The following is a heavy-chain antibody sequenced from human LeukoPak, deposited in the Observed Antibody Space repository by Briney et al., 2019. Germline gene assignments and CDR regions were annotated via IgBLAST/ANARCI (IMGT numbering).Heavy chain of an antibody. CDR1: GGSISSSNW. J-gene: IGHJ4*02. V-gene: IGHV4-4*02. D-gene: IGHD6-19*01. CDR3: ARVVQWQYYFDY. CDR2: IYRSGST. Sequence: PSETLSLTCAVSGGSISSSNWWSWVRQPPGKGLEWIGEIYRSGSTNYNPSLKSRVTISVDKSKNQFSLKLSSVTAADTAVYYCARVVQWQYYFDYWGQGTLVTVSS.